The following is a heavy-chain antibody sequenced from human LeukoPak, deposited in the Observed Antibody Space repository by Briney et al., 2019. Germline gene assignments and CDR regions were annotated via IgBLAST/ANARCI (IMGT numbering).Heavy chain of an antibody. Sequence: ASVKVSCKASGYTFTSYYMHWVRQAPGQGLEWMGRINPSGGSTSYAQKFQGRVTMTRDTSTSTVYMELSSLRSEDTAVYYCARGGSIVGATVIFDYWGQGTLVTVSS. CDR1: GYTFTSYY. CDR2: INPSGGST. V-gene: IGHV1-46*01. D-gene: IGHD1-26*01. J-gene: IGHJ4*02. CDR3: ARGGSIVGATVIFDY.